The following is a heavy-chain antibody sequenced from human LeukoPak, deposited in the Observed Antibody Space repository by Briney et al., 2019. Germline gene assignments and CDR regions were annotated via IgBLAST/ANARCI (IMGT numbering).Heavy chain of an antibody. Sequence: LPGGSLRLSCAASGFTFSSYDMHWVRQAPGKGLEWVAFIRYDGSNNYYADSVKGRFTISRDNSKSTLYLQMNSLRAEDTAVYYCARDGSRDGYNLGVGDYYYYYYMDVWGKGTTVTISS. V-gene: IGHV3-30*02. CDR2: IRYDGSNN. J-gene: IGHJ6*03. CDR3: ARDGSRDGYNLGVGDYYYYYYMDV. D-gene: IGHD5-24*01. CDR1: GFTFSSYD.